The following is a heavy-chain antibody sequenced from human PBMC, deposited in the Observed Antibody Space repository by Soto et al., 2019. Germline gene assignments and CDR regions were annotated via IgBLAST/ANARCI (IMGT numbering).Heavy chain of an antibody. V-gene: IGHV3-30*18. Sequence: QVQLVESGGGVVQPGRSLRLSCAASGFTFSSYGMHWVRQAPGKGLEWVAVISYDGSNKYYADYVKGRFTISRDNSKNKLYLQMNSLRAENTDVYYCAKVAGDYDGWYFDLWGRGTLVTVSS. CDR3: AKVAGDYDGWYFDL. D-gene: IGHD4-17*01. CDR1: GFTFSSYG. CDR2: ISYDGSNK. J-gene: IGHJ2*01.